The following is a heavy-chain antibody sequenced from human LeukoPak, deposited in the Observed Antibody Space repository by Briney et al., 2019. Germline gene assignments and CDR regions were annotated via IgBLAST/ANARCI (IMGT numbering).Heavy chain of an antibody. J-gene: IGHJ3*02. V-gene: IGHV4-39*01. CDR3: ARQLAAGNAAFDI. CDR2: IYYNENT. D-gene: IGHD2-15*01. Sequence: SETLSLTCTVSGVSIYSSTYYWAWIRQPPGKGLEFSGSIYYNENTYHNPSLKSRLTISVDTSTNHFSLRLTSVTAADTAIYYCARQLAAGNAAFDIWGQGTVVTVPS. CDR1: GVSIYSSTYY.